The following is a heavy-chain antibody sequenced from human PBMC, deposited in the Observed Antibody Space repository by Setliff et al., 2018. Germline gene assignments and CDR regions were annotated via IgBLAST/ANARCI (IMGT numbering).Heavy chain of an antibody. Sequence: PGGSLRLSCAASGFTFSSYSMNWVRQAPGKGREWVSSISSSRSYIYYADSVKGRFTISRDNAKNSLYLQMNSLRAEDTAVYYCARTTGYRLEGDVDYWGQGTLVTVSS. V-gene: IGHV3-21*01. D-gene: IGHD3-16*01. CDR2: ISSSRSYI. J-gene: IGHJ4*02. CDR3: ARTTGYRLEGDVDY. CDR1: GFTFSSYS.